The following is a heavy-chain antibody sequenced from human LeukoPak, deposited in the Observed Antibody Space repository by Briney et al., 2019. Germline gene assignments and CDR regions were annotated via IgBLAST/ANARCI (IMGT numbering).Heavy chain of an antibody. V-gene: IGHV1-2*02. CDR2: INPNSGGT. J-gene: IGHJ4*02. CDR1: GGTFSSYA. CDR3: ALRKKAGNFDY. Sequence: GASVKVSCKASGGTFSSYAISWVRQAPGQGLEWMGRINPNSGGTNYAQKFQGRVTMTRDTSISTAYMELSRLRSDDTAVYYCALRKKAGNFDYWGQGTLVTVSS. D-gene: IGHD6-19*01.